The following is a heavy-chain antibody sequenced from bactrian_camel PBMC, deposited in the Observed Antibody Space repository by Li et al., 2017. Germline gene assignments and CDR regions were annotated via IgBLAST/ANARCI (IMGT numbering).Heavy chain of an antibody. D-gene: IGHD6*01. CDR2: INNDGSVT. CDR1: GSTFASYS. V-gene: IGHV3S6*01. J-gene: IGHJ4*01. CDR3: ATDHGDSWPRTHHDEYNS. Sequence: HVQLVESGGGLVQPGGVLTLSCAASGSTFASYSMTWVRQAPGKGLEWVSSINNDGSVTYYTDSVKGRFTVFRDNAENTVYLQMNSLKSEDTALYYCATDHGDSWPRTHHDEYNSWGQGTQVTVS.